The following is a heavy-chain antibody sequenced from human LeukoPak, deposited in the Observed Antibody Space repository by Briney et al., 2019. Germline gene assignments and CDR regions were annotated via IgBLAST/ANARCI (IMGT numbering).Heavy chain of an antibody. V-gene: IGHV4-38-2*02. CDR1: GYSISSCYY. D-gene: IGHD1-26*01. Sequence: SETLSLTCTVSGYSISSCYYCGWRRPPPGKGVEWIGSIYHGGSTYYNPSLKSRVTISVDTSKNQFSLKLSSVTAADTAVYYRAREGPVGANGNYWGQGTLVTVSS. J-gene: IGHJ4*02. CDR3: AREGPVGANGNY. CDR2: IYHGGST.